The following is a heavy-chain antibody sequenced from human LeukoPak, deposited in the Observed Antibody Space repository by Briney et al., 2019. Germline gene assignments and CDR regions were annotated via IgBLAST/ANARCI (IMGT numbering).Heavy chain of an antibody. D-gene: IGHD2-21*01. CDR1: GGSISTYY. V-gene: IGHV4-59*01. CDR3: ARGVVIAPQTFDY. J-gene: IGHJ4*02. Sequence: PSETLSFTCTVSGGSISTYYWSWIRQPPGKGLEWIGYIYHNGNTNYNPSLKSRVTISVDTSKNQFSLKLSSVTAADTAVYYCARGVVIAPQTFDYWGQGTLVTVSS. CDR2: IYHNGNT.